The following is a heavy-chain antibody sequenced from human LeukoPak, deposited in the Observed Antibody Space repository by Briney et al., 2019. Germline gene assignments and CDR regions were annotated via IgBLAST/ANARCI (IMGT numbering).Heavy chain of an antibody. CDR3: ARADCSSSTCYLRSSWFDP. Sequence: GGSLRLSCAASGFSLSSYDMNWVRQAPGKGLEWVSSISTSSTFIYYTYSVKGRFTISKDNAKNSLYLQMNSLSAEDTAVYYCARADCSSSTCYLRSSWFDPWGQGTLVTVSS. J-gene: IGHJ5*02. CDR1: GFSLSSYD. V-gene: IGHV3-21*01. D-gene: IGHD2/OR15-2a*01. CDR2: ISTSSTFI.